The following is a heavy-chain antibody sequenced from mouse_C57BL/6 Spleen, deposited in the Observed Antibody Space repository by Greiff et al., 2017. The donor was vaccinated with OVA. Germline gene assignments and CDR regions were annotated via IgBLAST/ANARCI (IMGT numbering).Heavy chain of an antibody. J-gene: IGHJ1*01. D-gene: IGHD1-1*01. V-gene: IGHV1-82*01. CDR3: AICDDYGSSDFDD. CDR1: GYAFTSSW. Sequence: VQLQQSGPELVKPGASVKISCKASGYAFTSSWMNWVKQRPGKGLEWIGRINPGNGGTNYNGKFKGKATLTADKSSSTAYMQLSSLTSEDSAVYYCAICDDYGSSDFDDWGQGTTVTVSS. CDR2: INPGNGGT.